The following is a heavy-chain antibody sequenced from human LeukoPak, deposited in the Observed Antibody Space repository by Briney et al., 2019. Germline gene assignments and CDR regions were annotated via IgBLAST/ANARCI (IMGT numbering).Heavy chain of an antibody. V-gene: IGHV3-30*04. D-gene: IGHD4-17*01. CDR1: GFTFSSYA. CDR2: ISYDGSNK. Sequence: GGSLRLSCAASGFTFSSYAMHWVRQAPGKGLEWVAVISYDGSNKYYADSVKGRFTISRDNSKNTLYLQMNSLRAEDTAVYYCARSKFTYGDYDLSDYWGQGTLVTVSS. CDR3: ARSKFTYGDYDLSDY. J-gene: IGHJ4*02.